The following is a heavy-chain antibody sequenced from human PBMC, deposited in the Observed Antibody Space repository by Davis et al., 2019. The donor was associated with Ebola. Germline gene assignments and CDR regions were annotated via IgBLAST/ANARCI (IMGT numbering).Heavy chain of an antibody. V-gene: IGHV3-23*01. CDR2: ISVRSIT. J-gene: IGHJ5*02. CDR1: GFIFSSYA. CDR3: AKVHPPTTVTPGRFDP. Sequence: PGGSLRLSCAASGFIFSSYAMSWVRQAPGKGLEWVSSISVRSITYHADSVKGRFTISRDNSKNTLYLQMNSLKAEDTAVYYRAKVHPPTTVTPGRFDPWGQGTLVTVSS. D-gene: IGHD4-17*01.